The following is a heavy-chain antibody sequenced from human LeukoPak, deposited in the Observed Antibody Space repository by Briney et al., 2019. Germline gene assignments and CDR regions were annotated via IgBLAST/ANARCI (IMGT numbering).Heavy chain of an antibody. CDR1: GFTFSVYG. CDR2: ISGDGT. D-gene: IGHD3-16*02. V-gene: IGHV3-23*01. Sequence: PGGSLRHSCAASGFTFSVYGMSWVRQAPGKGLEWVSAISGDGTYYADSVKGRFTISRDNSKDTLYLQMNSLRAEDTAVYYCAAQKRGTSRPYYFDYWGQGTLLTVSS. J-gene: IGHJ4*02. CDR3: AAQKRGTSRPYYFDY.